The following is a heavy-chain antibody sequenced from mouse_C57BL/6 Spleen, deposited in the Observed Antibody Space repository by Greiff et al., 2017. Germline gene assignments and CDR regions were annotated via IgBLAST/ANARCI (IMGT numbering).Heavy chain of an antibody. D-gene: IGHD4-1*01. CDR3: ARRKLGGYFDY. CDR1: GYTFTGYW. CDR2: IDPSDSET. V-gene: IGHV1-52*01. J-gene: IGHJ2*01. Sequence: QVQLQQSGAELMKPGASVKLSCKATGYTFTGYWIEWVKQRPIQGLEWIGNIDPSDSETHYNQKFKDKATLTVDKSSSTAYMQLSSLTSEDSAVYYCARRKLGGYFDYWGQGTTLTVSS.